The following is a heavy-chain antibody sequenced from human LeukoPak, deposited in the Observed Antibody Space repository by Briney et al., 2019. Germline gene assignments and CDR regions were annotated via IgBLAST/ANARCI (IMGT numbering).Heavy chain of an antibody. CDR1: GYTFTGYY. J-gene: IGHJ6*02. CDR2: IIPILGIA. D-gene: IGHD6-13*01. CDR3: AREKVSSSLYYFYYYGMDV. V-gene: IGHV1-69*04. Sequence: PWASVKVSCKASGYTFTGYYMHWVRQAPGQGLEWMGRIIPILGIANYAQKFQGRVTITADKSTSTAYMELSSLRSEDTAVYYCAREKVSSSLYYFYYYGMDVWGQGTTVTVSS.